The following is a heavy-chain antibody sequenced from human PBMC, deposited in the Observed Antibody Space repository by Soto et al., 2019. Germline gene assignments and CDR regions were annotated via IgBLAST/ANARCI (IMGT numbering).Heavy chain of an antibody. J-gene: IGHJ3*02. CDR1: GFIFRSYA. Sequence: ELQLVESGGGLVQPGGSLRVSCAASGFIFRSYAFNWIRQAPGKGLEWVSYISVGSGSIFYADSVNGRSTISRDDGKNSLYLHMNALRGEDSAVYYCVRDDRWDCDIWGQGTMVTVSS. CDR3: VRDDRWDCDI. V-gene: IGHV3-48*01. D-gene: IGHD1-26*01. CDR2: ISVGSGSI.